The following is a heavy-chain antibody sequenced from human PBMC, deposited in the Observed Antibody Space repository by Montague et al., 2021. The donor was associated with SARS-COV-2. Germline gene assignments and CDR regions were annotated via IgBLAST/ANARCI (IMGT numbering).Heavy chain of an antibody. CDR1: GDSIYRSGYY. V-gene: IGHV4-39*01. J-gene: IGHJ4*02. Sequence: SDTLSLTCSVSGDSIYRSGYYWGWIRQPPGKGLEWIGSINYSGATYYNPSLKSRVTISVDTSKNQISLKVNSVTAADTAVYYCARPSSTGNYYYWGQGTLVTVSS. CDR2: INYSGAT. D-gene: IGHD1-26*01. CDR3: ARPSSTGNYYY.